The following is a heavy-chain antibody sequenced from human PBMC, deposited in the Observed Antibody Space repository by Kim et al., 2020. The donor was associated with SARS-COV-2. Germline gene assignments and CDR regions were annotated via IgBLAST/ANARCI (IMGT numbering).Heavy chain of an antibody. D-gene: IGHD4-17*01. CDR3: ARMTTVTTSHRDYYYGMDV. J-gene: IGHJ6*02. V-gene: IGHV4-39*01. Sequence: SRVTISVDTSKNQFSLKLSSVTAADTAVYYCARMTTVTTSHRDYYYGMDVWGQGTTVTVSS.